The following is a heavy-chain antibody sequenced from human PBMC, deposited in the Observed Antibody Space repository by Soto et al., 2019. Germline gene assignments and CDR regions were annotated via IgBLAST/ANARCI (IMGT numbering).Heavy chain of an antibody. J-gene: IGHJ4*02. V-gene: IGHV5-51*01. CDR3: ARQAYHYDTNSFGY. CDR2: IYPGDSDI. CDR1: GYSFTTYW. D-gene: IGHD3-22*01. Sequence: GESLKISCKGSGYSFTTYWIGWVRQMPGKGLEWMGVIYPGDSDIRFSPSFQGQVTISADMSLSTAYLQWSSLRVSDTAMYYCARQAYHYDTNSFGYWGQRTLVTVSS.